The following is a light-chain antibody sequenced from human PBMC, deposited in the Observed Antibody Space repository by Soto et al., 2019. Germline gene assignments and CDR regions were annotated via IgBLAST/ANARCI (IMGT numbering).Light chain of an antibody. CDR2: GTS. Sequence: ESVLMQSAGTLSLSPGERATLSCRASQSVSSSYLAWYQQKPGQAPRLLIYGTSSRATAIPDRFSGSGSGTDFTLTISRLEPEDFAVYYSQQYGSSSWTFGPGTKVDIK. CDR3: QQYGSSSWT. J-gene: IGKJ1*01. CDR1: QSVSSSY. V-gene: IGKV3-20*01.